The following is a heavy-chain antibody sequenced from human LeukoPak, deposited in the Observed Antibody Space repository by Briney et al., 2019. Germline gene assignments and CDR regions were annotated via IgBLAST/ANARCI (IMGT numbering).Heavy chain of an antibody. CDR3: ARRGNMSSHAFDI. J-gene: IGHJ3*02. CDR1: GFSFSDSY. V-gene: IGHV3-11*01. Sequence: GGSLRLSCAASGFSFSDSYMSWIRQAPGQGLEWLSYIKSSDTPTFYADSVKGRFTVSRDNAKNSLYLQMNSLRAKDTAVYYCARRGNMSSHAFDIWGQGTVVTVSS. D-gene: IGHD2/OR15-2a*01. CDR2: IKSSDTPT.